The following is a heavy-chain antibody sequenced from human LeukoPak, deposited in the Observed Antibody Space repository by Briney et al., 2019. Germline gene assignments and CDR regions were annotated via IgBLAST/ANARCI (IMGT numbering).Heavy chain of an antibody. Sequence: SETLSLTCAVYGGSFSGYYWSWIRQPPGKGLEWIGEINHSGSTNYDPSLKSRVTISVDTSKNQFSLKLSSVTAADTAVYYCARGVLMVYAIPNYFDYWGQGTLVTVSS. D-gene: IGHD2-8*01. V-gene: IGHV4-34*01. CDR3: ARGVLMVYAIPNYFDY. CDR1: GGSFSGYY. CDR2: INHSGST. J-gene: IGHJ4*02.